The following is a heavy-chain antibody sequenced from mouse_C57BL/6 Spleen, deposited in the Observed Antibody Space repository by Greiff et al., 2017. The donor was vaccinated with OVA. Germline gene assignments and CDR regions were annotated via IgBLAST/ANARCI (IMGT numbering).Heavy chain of an antibody. J-gene: IGHJ3*01. CDR2: IYPRDGST. CDR1: GYTFTVDT. V-gene: IGHV1-78*01. D-gene: IGHD2-3*01. Sequence: QVQLQQSDAELVQPRASVKISCKVSGYTFTVDTIHWMKQRPEQGLEWIGYIYPRDGSTKYNEKFKGKATLTADKSSSTAYMQLNSLTSEDSAFYCCGSADDQHPASFPYWGEGTLVTVSA. CDR3: GSADDQHPASFPY.